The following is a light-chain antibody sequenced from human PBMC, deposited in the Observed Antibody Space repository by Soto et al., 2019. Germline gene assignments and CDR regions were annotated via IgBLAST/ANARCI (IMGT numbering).Light chain of an antibody. V-gene: IGKV1-9*01. Sequence: DIQLTQSPSFLSASVGDRVTITCRASQGISSYLAWYQQKPGKAPNLLIYAASTLQSGVPSRFSGSGSGTEFTLTISSLQPEDFATYYCQKLNNFHLTFGGGTKVEIK. CDR3: QKLNNFHLT. J-gene: IGKJ4*01. CDR1: QGISSY. CDR2: AAS.